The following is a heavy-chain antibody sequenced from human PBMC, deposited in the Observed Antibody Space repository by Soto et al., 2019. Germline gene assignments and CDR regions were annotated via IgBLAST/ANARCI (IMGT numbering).Heavy chain of an antibody. J-gene: IGHJ6*02. CDR1: GYTFTGYY. V-gene: IGHV1-2*04. CDR2: INPNSGGT. CDR3: ARELVVPAARRHYYYYGMDV. Sequence: ASVKVSCKASGYTFTGYYMHWVRQAPGQGLEWMGWINPNSGGTNYAQKFQGWVTMTRDTSISTAYMELGRLRSDDTAVYYCARELVVPAARRHYYYYGMDVRGQGTTVTVS. D-gene: IGHD2-2*01.